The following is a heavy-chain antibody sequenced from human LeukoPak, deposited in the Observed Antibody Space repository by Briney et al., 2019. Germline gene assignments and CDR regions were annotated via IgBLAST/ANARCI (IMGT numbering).Heavy chain of an antibody. J-gene: IGHJ6*03. V-gene: IGHV1-2*02. CDR1: GYTFTGYY. CDR2: INPNSGGT. D-gene: IGHD2/OR15-2a*01. CDR3: ARVGFQRTYYYYYYMDV. Sequence: ASVKVSCKASGYTFTGYYTHWVRQAPGQGLEWMGWINPNSGGTNYAQKFQGRVTMTRDTSISTAYMELSRLRSDDTAVYYCARVGFQRTYYYYYYMDVWGKGTTVTISS.